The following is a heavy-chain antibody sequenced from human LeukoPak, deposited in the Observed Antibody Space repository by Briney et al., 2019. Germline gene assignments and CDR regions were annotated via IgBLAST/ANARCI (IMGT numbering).Heavy chain of an antibody. CDR2: VSYDGSTK. CDR3: AKSVRGYYYYFDY. V-gene: IGHV3-30*18. Sequence: PGGSLRLSCAASGFTFSSYGMHWVRQAPGKGLEWVAVVSYDGSTKYYADSVKGRFTISRDNPKNTLYLQMNSLRAEDTAIYYCAKSVRGYYYYFDYWGQGTLVTVSS. CDR1: GFTFSSYG. J-gene: IGHJ4*02. D-gene: IGHD3-22*01.